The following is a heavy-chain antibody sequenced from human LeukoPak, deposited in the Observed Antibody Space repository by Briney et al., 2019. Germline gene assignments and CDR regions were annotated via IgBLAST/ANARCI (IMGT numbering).Heavy chain of an antibody. Sequence: GGSLRLSCAASGFTVSNNYMTWVRQAPGKGLEWVADISYDGSNKYYADSMKGRFTISRDNSKNTLYLQMNSLRAEDTAVYYCAREIGTGSYYNVYYYGMDVWGKGTTVTVSS. V-gene: IGHV3-30*03. J-gene: IGHJ6*04. CDR2: ISYDGSNK. CDR1: GFTVSNNY. CDR3: AREIGTGSYYNVYYYGMDV. D-gene: IGHD3-10*01.